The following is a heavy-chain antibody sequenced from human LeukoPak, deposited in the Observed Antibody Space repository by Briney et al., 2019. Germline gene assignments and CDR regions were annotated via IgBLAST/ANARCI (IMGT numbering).Heavy chain of an antibody. CDR2: INYKGNVN. CDR1: GFTFRSYW. V-gene: IGHV3-7*03. D-gene: IGHD3-16*01. Sequence: GGSLRLSGAPSGFTFRSYWMNWAPRAPGKGLEWVASINYKGNVNYYVDSVKGRFTISRDNAKNSLYLQMSNLRAEDTAVYFCARGGGLDVWGQGATVTVSS. J-gene: IGHJ6*02. CDR3: ARGGGLDV.